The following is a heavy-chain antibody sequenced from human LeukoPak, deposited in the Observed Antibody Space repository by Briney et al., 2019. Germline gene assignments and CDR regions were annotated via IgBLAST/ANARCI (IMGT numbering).Heavy chain of an antibody. CDR2: INPSGGST. J-gene: IGHJ4*02. CDR3: ARDPSEYYYDSSGYSPPDY. D-gene: IGHD3-22*01. V-gene: IGHV1-46*01. Sequence: GASVKVSCKASGYTFTSYYMHWVRQAPGQGPEWMGIINPSGGSTSYAQKFQGRVTMTRDTSTSTVYMELSSLRSEDTAVYYCARDPSEYYYDSSGYSPPDYWGQGTLVTVSS. CDR1: GYTFTSYY.